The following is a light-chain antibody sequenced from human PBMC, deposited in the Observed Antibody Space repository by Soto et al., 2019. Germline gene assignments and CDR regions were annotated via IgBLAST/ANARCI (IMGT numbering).Light chain of an antibody. V-gene: IGKV1-39*01. CDR3: QQSFSTPWT. CDR2: AAS. Sequence: DIQMTQSPSSLSASVGDRVTITCGASQSISSYLNWYQQKPGKAPKLLIYAASSLQSGVPSRFSGSGSGSDYTLTISSLQPEDFASYYCQQSFSTPWTFGQGPKVEIK. CDR1: QSISSY. J-gene: IGKJ1*01.